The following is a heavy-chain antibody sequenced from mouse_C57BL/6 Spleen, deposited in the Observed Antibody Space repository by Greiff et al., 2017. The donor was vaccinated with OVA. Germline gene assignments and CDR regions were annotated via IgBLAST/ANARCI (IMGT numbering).Heavy chain of an antibody. V-gene: IGHV1-62-2*01. CDR2: FYPGSGSI. CDR1: GYTFTEYT. CDR3: ARHEDKATVAGSYWYFDV. D-gene: IGHD1-1*01. J-gene: IGHJ1*03. Sequence: VQLQQSGAELVKPGASVKLSCKASGYTFTEYTIHWVKQRSGQGLEWIGWFYPGSGSIKYNEKFKDKATLTADKSSSTVYMELSRLTSEDSAVYFFARHEDKATVAGSYWYFDVWGTGTTVTVSS.